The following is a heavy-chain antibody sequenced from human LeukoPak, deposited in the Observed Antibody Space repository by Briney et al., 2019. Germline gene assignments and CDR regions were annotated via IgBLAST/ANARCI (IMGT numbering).Heavy chain of an antibody. J-gene: IGHJ4*02. D-gene: IGHD3-3*01. Sequence: PGGSLRPSCAASGFTFSSYAMSWVRQAPGKGLEWVSAISGSGGTTYYADSVKGRFTISRDNSKNTLYLQMNSLRAEDTAVYYCAKDIFSRVSYYDFWSGDYWGQGTLVTVSS. CDR1: GFTFSSYA. V-gene: IGHV3-23*01. CDR2: ISGSGGTT. CDR3: AKDIFSRVSYYDFWSGDY.